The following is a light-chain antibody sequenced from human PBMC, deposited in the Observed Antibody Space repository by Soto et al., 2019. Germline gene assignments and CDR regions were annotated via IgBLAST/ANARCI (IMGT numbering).Light chain of an antibody. CDR2: WAS. CDR1: QSFLYSSNNKNY. V-gene: IGKV4-1*01. Sequence: DIVRTQSPDSLAVSLGERATINFKSSQSFLYSSNNKNYLAWYQQKPGQPPKLLIYWASTRESGVPDRFSGSGSGTDFTLTISSLQAEDVAVYYCQQYYSTPWTFGQGTKVDI. J-gene: IGKJ1*01. CDR3: QQYYSTPWT.